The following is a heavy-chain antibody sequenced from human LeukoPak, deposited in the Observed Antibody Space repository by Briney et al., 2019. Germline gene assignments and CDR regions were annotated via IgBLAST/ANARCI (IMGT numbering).Heavy chain of an antibody. Sequence: GGSLRLSCAASGFTFDDYGMSWVRQAPGKGLEWVSGINWNGGSTGYADSVKGRFTISRDNAKNSLYLQMNSLRAEDTALYYCARDWGVGSSWYYDYWGQGTLVTVSS. CDR2: INWNGGST. CDR3: ARDWGVGSSWYYDY. D-gene: IGHD6-13*01. CDR1: GFTFDDYG. J-gene: IGHJ4*02. V-gene: IGHV3-20*04.